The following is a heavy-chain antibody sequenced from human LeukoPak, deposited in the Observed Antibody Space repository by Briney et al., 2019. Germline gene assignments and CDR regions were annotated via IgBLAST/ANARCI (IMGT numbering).Heavy chain of an antibody. CDR2: MNPNSGNT. CDR1: GYTFTSYD. J-gene: IGHJ4*02. V-gene: IGHV1-8*03. Sequence: ASVKVSCKASGYTFTSYDINWVRQATGQGLEWMGWMNPNSGNTGYAQKFQGRVTITRNTSISTAYMELSSLRSEDTAVYYCARVIVSSSWDFDYWGQGTLVTVSS. CDR3: ARVIVSSSWDFDY. D-gene: IGHD6-13*01.